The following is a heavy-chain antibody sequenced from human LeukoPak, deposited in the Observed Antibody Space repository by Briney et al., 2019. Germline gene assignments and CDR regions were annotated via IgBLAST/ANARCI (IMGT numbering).Heavy chain of an antibody. CDR2: INPSGGNT. Sequence: ASVKVSCKASGYTFTRYYMHWVRQAPGQGLEWMGIINPSGGNTNYAQKFQGRVTMTTDTSTSTAYMELRSLRSDDTAVYYCAKDLAVVTAFGQHAFDIWGQGTMVTVSS. V-gene: IGHV1-46*01. CDR1: GYTFTRYY. D-gene: IGHD2-21*02. CDR3: AKDLAVVTAFGQHAFDI. J-gene: IGHJ3*02.